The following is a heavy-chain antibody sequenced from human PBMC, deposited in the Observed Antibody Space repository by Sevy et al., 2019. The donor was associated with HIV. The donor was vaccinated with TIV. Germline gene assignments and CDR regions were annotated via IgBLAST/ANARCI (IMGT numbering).Heavy chain of an antibody. D-gene: IGHD3-22*01. J-gene: IGHJ4*02. CDR1: GYTFTKLA. CDR3: ATSKDYYESSGSPFDS. CDR2: CDPEDDET. V-gene: IGHV1-24*01. Sequence: ASVKVSCRVSGYTFTKLAMHWVQQAPGKGLEWMGSCDPEDDETIYAQKFQGRVMMTEDTSTDTAYMELSSLRSEDTAVYYCATSKDYYESSGSPFDSWGQGTMVTVSS.